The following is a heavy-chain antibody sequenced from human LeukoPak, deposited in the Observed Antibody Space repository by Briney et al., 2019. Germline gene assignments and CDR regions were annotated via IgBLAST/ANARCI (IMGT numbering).Heavy chain of an antibody. CDR3: ARDNKDWDYGGNPYYYYGMDV. J-gene: IGHJ6*02. Sequence: GASVKVSCKASGYTFTSYGISWVRQAPGQGLEWMGWISAYNGNTNYAQKLQGRVTMTTDTSTSTAYMELRSLRSDDTAVYYCARDNKDWDYGGNPYYYYGMDVWGQGTTVTVSS. CDR1: GYTFTSYG. D-gene: IGHD4-17*01. CDR2: ISAYNGNT. V-gene: IGHV1-18*01.